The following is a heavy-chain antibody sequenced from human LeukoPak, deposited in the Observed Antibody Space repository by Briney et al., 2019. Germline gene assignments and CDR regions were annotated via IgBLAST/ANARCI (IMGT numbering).Heavy chain of an antibody. Sequence: PGRSLRLSCAASGFTFSSYSMNWVRQAPGKGLVWVSRINSDGSSTSYADSVKGRFTISRDNAKNTLYLQMNSLRAEDTAVYYCAGGYGYGPFNYWGQGTLVTVSS. V-gene: IGHV3-74*01. D-gene: IGHD5-18*01. J-gene: IGHJ4*02. CDR1: GFTFSSYS. CDR2: INSDGSST. CDR3: AGGYGYGPFNY.